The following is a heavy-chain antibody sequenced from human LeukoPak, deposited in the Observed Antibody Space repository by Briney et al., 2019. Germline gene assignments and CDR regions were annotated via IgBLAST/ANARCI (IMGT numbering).Heavy chain of an antibody. V-gene: IGHV6-1*01. CDR1: GDSVSSNNAA. CDR2: TYYRSRWYN. J-gene: IGHJ4*02. D-gene: IGHD4-23*01. CDR3: AKLGGNFVDF. Sequence: SQTLSLTCALSGDSVSSNNAAWNWIRQSPSRGLEWLVRTYYRSRWYNDYAVSVKGRITISPDTSRNQFSLHLNSVTPEDTAVYYCAKLGGNFVDFWGQGTLVTVSS.